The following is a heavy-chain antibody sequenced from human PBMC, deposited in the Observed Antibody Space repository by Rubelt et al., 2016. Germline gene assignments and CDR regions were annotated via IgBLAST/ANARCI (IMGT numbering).Heavy chain of an antibody. Sequence: QDGSEKDYVDSVKGRFTISRDNAKNSLYLQMNSLRAEDTAVYYCARVGDTAAGAPIKQEYFQHWGQGTLVTVSS. D-gene: IGHD5-18*01. CDR3: ARVGDTAAGAPIKQEYFQH. J-gene: IGHJ1*01. CDR2: QDGSEK. V-gene: IGHV3-7*01.